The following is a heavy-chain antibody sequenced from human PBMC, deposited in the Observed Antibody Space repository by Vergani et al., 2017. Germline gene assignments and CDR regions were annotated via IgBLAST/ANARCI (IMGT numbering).Heavy chain of an antibody. D-gene: IGHD6-13*01. CDR1: GFTFSSFS. CDR2: ISSSSSYI. Sequence: EVQLVESGGGLVKPGGSLRLSCAASGFTFSSFSMNWVRQAPGKGLEWVSSISSSSSYIYYADSVKGRFTISRDNAKNSLYLQMNSLRAEDTAVYYCARDRAAAGPDYWGQGTLVTVSS. V-gene: IGHV3-21*01. CDR3: ARDRAAAGPDY. J-gene: IGHJ4*02.